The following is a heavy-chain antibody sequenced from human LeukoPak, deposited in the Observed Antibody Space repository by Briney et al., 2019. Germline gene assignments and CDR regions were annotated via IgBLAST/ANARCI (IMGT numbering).Heavy chain of an antibody. CDR3: ARRYCSRGSCYSYYYYYMDV. D-gene: IGHD2-15*01. CDR1: GGSFSGYY. J-gene: IGHJ6*03. V-gene: IGHV4-34*01. Sequence: SETLSLTCAVYGGSFSGYYWSWIRQPPGKGLEWIGEINHSGSTNCNPSLKSRVTISVDTSKNQFSLKLSSVTAADTAVYYCARRYCSRGSCYSYYYYYMDVWGKGTTVTVSS. CDR2: INHSGST.